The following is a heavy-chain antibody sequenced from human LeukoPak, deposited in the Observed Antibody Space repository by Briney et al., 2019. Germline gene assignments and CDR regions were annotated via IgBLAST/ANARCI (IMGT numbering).Heavy chain of an antibody. D-gene: IGHD5-18*01. CDR2: IKQDGTEK. V-gene: IGHV3-7*01. Sequence: GGSLRLSCAAPGFTFSSYSMTWVRQAPGKGLEWVANIKQDGTEKYYVDSVKGRFTISRDNAKNSVYLEMNSLRVEDTAVYYCARDSSDYGYEEWKWGQGTLVTVSS. CDR1: GFTFSSYS. J-gene: IGHJ4*02. CDR3: ARDSSDYGYEEWK.